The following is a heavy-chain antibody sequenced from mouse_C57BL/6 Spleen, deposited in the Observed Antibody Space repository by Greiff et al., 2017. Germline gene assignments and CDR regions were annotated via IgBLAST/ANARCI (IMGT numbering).Heavy chain of an antibody. J-gene: IGHJ2*01. CDR3: ARGPDYDGY. D-gene: IGHD2-4*01. CDR2: INPNNGGT. V-gene: IGHV1-26*01. CDR1: GYTFTDYY. Sequence: EVQLQQSGPELVKPGASVKISCKASGYTFTDYYMNWVKQSHGKSLEWIGDINPNNGGTSYNQKFKGKATLTVDKSSSTAYMELRSLTSEDAAVYYCARGPDYDGYWGQGTTLTVSS.